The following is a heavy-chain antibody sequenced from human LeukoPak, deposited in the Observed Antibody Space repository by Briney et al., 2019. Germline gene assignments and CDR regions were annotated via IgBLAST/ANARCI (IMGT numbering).Heavy chain of an antibody. J-gene: IGHJ3*02. CDR1: GFTFSSYA. V-gene: IGHV3-30-3*01. CDR3: ARGQKTRSNTFDI. D-gene: IGHD1/OR15-1a*01. CDR2: ISYDGSNK. Sequence: GRSLRLSCAASGFTFSSYAMHWVRQAPGKGPEWVAVISYDGSNKYYADSVKGRFTISRDNSKNTLYLQVNSLRAEDTTVYYCARGQKTRSNTFDIWGQGTMVTVSS.